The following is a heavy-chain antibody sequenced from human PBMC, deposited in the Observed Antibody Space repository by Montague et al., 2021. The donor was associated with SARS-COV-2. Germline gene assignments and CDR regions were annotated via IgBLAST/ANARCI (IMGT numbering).Heavy chain of an antibody. J-gene: IGHJ6*02. D-gene: IGHD3-22*01. CDR1: GGSISSSNW. CDR3: ARESANYDSSGPSYYYYGMDV. CDR2: IYHSGST. Sequence: SETLSLTCAVSGGSISSSNWWSWVRQPPGKGLEWIGEIYHSGSTNYNPSLKSRVTISVDKSKNQFSLKLSSVTAADTAVYYCARESANYDSSGPSYYYYGMDVWGQGTTVTASS. V-gene: IGHV4-4*02.